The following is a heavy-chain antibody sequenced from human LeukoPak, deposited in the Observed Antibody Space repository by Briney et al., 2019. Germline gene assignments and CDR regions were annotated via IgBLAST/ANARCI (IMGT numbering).Heavy chain of an antibody. Sequence: SGGSLRLSCAASGFTFSSYSMNWVRQAPGKGLEWVSYISSSSSTIYYADSVKGRFTISRDNAKNSLYLQMNSLRAEDTAVYYCARDRHPTEPDSSYFDYWGQGTLVTVSS. CDR1: GFTFSSYS. D-gene: IGHD1-14*01. CDR3: ARDRHPTEPDSSYFDY. V-gene: IGHV3-48*01. J-gene: IGHJ4*02. CDR2: ISSSSSTI.